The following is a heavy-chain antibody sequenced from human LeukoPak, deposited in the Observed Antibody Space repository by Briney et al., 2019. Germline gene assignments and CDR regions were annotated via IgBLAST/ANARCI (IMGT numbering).Heavy chain of an antibody. CDR1: GFTFSSYA. D-gene: IGHD3-22*01. CDR3: AKSPTYYYDSSGYYYFDY. J-gene: IGHJ4*02. CDR2: ISGSGGST. V-gene: IGHV3-23*01. Sequence: PGGSLRLSCAASGFTFSSYAMSWVRQAPGKGLEWVSAISGSGGSTYYADFVKGRFTISRDNSKNTLYLQMNSLRAEDTAVYYCAKSPTYYYDSSGYYYFDYWGQGTLVTVSS.